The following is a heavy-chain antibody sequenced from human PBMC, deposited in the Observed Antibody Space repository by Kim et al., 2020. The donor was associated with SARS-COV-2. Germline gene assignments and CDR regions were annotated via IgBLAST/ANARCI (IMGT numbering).Heavy chain of an antibody. CDR1: GFIFSSYG. CDR2: IWYDGSNK. V-gene: IGHV3-33*01. Sequence: GGSLRLSCAASGFIFSSYGMHWVRQAPGRGLEWVAVIWYDGSNKYYADSVKGRVTISRDNSKNTLYLQMNSRRAEDTAVYYCTRGREYSFGLGGDYWGQGTLVTVSS. J-gene: IGHJ4*02. D-gene: IGHD5-18*01. CDR3: TRGREYSFGLGGDY.